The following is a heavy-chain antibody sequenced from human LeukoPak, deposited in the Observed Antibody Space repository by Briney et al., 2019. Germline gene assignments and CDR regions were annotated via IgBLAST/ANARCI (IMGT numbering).Heavy chain of an antibody. V-gene: IGHV3-74*01. CDR3: ARFNRWSGSRYFDP. J-gene: IGHJ5*02. Sequence: GGSLRLSCAASGNYWMHWVRQAPGKGLVWVSHINSDGSWTSYADSVKGRFTISKDNAKNTVYLQMNNLRAEDTAVYYCARFNRWSGSRYFDPWGQGTLVTVSS. D-gene: IGHD3-3*01. CDR1: GNYW. CDR2: INSDGSWT.